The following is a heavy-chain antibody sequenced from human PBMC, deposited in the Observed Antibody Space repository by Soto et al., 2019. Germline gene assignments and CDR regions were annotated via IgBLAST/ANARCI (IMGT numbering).Heavy chain of an antibody. CDR1: GGSISSCGYS. D-gene: IGHD3-16*02. Sequence: TLSLTCAVSGGSISSCGYSWSWIRQPPGKGLEWMGYIYHSGSTYYNPSLKSRVTISVDRSKNQFSLKLSSVTAADTAVYYCARVASLSRAFDIWGQGTMVTVSS. CDR2: IYHSGST. V-gene: IGHV4-30-2*01. CDR3: ARVASLSRAFDI. J-gene: IGHJ3*02.